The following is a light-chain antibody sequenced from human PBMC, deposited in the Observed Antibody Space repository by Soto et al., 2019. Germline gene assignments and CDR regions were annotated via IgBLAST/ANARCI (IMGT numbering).Light chain of an antibody. Sequence: DIQMTQSPSTLSASVGVRVTITCRASQSISDWLAWYQQKPGKAPKLIIYKASTLETGVPSRFSGSGSGTEFTLTISSLQPDDFAIYSCQQYNTSPWTFGQGTKVDIK. CDR1: QSISDW. V-gene: IGKV1-5*03. CDR2: KAS. CDR3: QQYNTSPWT. J-gene: IGKJ2*02.